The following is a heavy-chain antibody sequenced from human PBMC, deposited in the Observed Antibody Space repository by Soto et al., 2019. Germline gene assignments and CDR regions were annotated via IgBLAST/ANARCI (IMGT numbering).Heavy chain of an antibody. D-gene: IGHD6-19*01. V-gene: IGHV1-3*01. CDR3: ARDKKEGVIAVAGTGGYFDY. CDR1: GYTFTSYA. J-gene: IGHJ4*02. Sequence: QVQLVQSGAEVKKPGASVKVSCKASGYTFTSYAMHWVRQAPGQRLEWMGWINAGNGNTKYSQKFQGRVTITRDTSASTAYMELSSLRSEDTAVYYCARDKKEGVIAVAGTGGYFDYWGQGTLVTVSS. CDR2: INAGNGNT.